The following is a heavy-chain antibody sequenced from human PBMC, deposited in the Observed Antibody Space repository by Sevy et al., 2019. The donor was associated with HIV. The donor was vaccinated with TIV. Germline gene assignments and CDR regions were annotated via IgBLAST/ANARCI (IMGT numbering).Heavy chain of an antibody. Sequence: SETLSLTCTVSGGSITSLYWNWIRQPPGKGLEWIANIYYNGHINYNPSLKSRLTLSLDTSKNHFSLRLSSVTAADTAMYYCAGENAWGRGYSGGQGTRVTVSS. J-gene: IGHJ4*02. V-gene: IGHV4-59*11. CDR2: IYYNGHI. CDR3: AGENAWGRGYS. D-gene: IGHD2-21*01. CDR1: GGSITSLY.